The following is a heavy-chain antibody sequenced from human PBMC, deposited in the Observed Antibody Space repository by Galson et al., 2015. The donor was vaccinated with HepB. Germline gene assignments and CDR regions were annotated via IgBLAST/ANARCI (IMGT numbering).Heavy chain of an antibody. CDR3: ARDGYYDFWSGYYTYYYYYYMDV. D-gene: IGHD3-3*01. V-gene: IGHV3-33*01. Sequence: SLRLSCAASGFTFSSYGMHWVRQAPGKGLEWVAVIWYDGSNKYYADSVKGRFTISRDNSKNTLYLQMNSLRAEDTAVYYCARDGYYDFWSGYYTYYYYYYMDVWGKGTTVTVSS. J-gene: IGHJ6*03. CDR2: IWYDGSNK. CDR1: GFTFSSYG.